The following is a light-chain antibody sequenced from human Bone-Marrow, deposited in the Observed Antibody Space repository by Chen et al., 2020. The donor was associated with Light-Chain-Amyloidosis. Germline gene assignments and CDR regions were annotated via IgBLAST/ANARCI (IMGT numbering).Light chain of an antibody. CDR1: QNIGTY. CDR3: QQSRTFRT. CDR2: GAY. J-gene: IGKJ1*01. V-gene: IGKV1-39*01. Sequence: DIRLTQSPSSLSASVGDRVTITCRASQNIGTYLNWYQQKSGRAPKLLLSGAYNRQSGVPTRFGGTGSGTDFTLIITSPQPEDFATYYCQQSRTFRTFGQGTKVEVK.